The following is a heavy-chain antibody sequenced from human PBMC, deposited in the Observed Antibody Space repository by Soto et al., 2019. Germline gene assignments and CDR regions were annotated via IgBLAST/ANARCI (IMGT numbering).Heavy chain of an antibody. V-gene: IGHV3-74*01. J-gene: IGHJ1*01. CDR3: LVYNNGWN. CDR1: GFTLSNGW. CDR2: IKSDGSVT. D-gene: IGHD6-19*01. Sequence: EVQLVESGGGLVQPGGSLRFSCAASGFTLSNGWAHWVRQPPGKGPVWVSRIKSDGSVTNYADSVKGRFTISRDDARNTLYLQMNSLRAEDTALYYCLVYNNGWNWGQGTLVTVSS.